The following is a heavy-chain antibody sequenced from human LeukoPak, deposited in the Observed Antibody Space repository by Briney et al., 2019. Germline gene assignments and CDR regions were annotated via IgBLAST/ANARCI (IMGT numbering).Heavy chain of an antibody. Sequence: GGSLRLSCAASGFTFSSYSMNWVRQAPGKGLEWVSSISSSSSYIYYADSVKGRFTISRDNAKNSLYLQMNSPRAEDTAVYYCARSKNHYYDSSGYYFNLIPPFDYWGQGTLVTVSS. V-gene: IGHV3-21*04. CDR1: GFTFSSYS. CDR2: ISSSSSYI. J-gene: IGHJ4*02. CDR3: ARSKNHYYDSSGYYFNLIPPFDY. D-gene: IGHD3-22*01.